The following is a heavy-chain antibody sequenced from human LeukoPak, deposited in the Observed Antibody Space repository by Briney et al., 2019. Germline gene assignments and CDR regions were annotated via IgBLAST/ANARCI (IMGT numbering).Heavy chain of an antibody. Sequence: GGSLRLSCAASGFTFSSYSMNWVRQAPGKGLEWVSYISSSSSTIYYADSVKGRFTISRDNAKNSLYLQMNSLRAEDTAVYYCARGPRAIAAAAPGWFDPWGQGTLVTVSS. CDR2: ISSSSSTI. CDR3: ARGPRAIAAAAPGWFDP. V-gene: IGHV3-48*04. CDR1: GFTFSSYS. D-gene: IGHD6-13*01. J-gene: IGHJ5*02.